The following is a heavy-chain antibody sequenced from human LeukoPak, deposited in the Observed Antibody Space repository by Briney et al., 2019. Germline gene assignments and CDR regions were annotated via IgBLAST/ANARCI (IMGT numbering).Heavy chain of an antibody. V-gene: IGHV3-33*08. CDR1: GFTFSTCA. J-gene: IGHJ4*02. Sequence: PGRSLRLSCAASGFTFSTCAMHWVRQAPGKGLERVAVIWSDGINKFYADSVKGRFTISRDNSKNTLDLQMNSLRAEDTAVYYCARDELSSYYFDYWGQGTLVTVSS. CDR2: IWSDGINK. CDR3: ARDELSSYYFDY. D-gene: IGHD3-16*02.